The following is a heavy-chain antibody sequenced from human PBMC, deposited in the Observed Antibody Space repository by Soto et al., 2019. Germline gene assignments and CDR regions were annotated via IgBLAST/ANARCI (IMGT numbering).Heavy chain of an antibody. V-gene: IGHV1-69*01. CDR3: ARVARSGYELGYYYGMEV. Sequence: SVKVSCKASGDSFISSAIISVRKSPGHGLEWMGGIIPIFGTANYAQKFQGRVTITADESTSTAYMELSSLRSEDTAVYYCARVARSGYELGYYYGMEVCGEGITDT. CDR2: IIPIFGTA. D-gene: IGHD5-12*01. J-gene: IGHJ6*02. CDR1: GDSFISSA.